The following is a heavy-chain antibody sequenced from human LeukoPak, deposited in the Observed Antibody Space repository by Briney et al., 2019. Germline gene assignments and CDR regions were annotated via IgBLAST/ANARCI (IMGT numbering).Heavy chain of an antibody. V-gene: IGHV3-66*01. CDR3: ARDSYYDSSGYYYNYYYGMDV. CDR1: GFTVSSNY. Sequence: GGSLRLSCAASGFTVSSNYMSWVRQAPGKGLEWVSVIYSGGSTYYADSVKGRFTISRDNSKNTLYLQMNSLRAEDTAVYYCARDSYYDSSGYYYNYYYGMDVWGQGTTVTVSS. CDR2: IYSGGST. D-gene: IGHD3-22*01. J-gene: IGHJ6*02.